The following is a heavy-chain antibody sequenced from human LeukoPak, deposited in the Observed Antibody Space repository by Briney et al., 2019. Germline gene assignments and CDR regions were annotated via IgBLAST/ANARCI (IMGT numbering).Heavy chain of an antibody. Sequence: SETLSLTCAVYGGSFSGYYWSWIRQPPGEGLEWLGYVRSSGSSNYNPSLKSRVAILVDTPKNQFTLKLSSVTAADTAVYYCARGVLVGATGHHFAYWGQGTLVTVSS. CDR1: GGSFSGYY. J-gene: IGHJ4*02. V-gene: IGHV4-59*01. CDR2: VRSSGSS. CDR3: ARGVLVGATGHHFAY. D-gene: IGHD2-8*02.